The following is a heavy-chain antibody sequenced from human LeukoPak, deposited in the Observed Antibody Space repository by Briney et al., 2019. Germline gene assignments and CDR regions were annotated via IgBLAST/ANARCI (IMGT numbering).Heavy chain of an antibody. V-gene: IGHV4-34*01. D-gene: IGHD6-6*01. CDR3: ARASRYSSSSSYYYYYGMDV. J-gene: IGHJ6*02. CDR2: INHSGST. Sequence: TSETLSLTCAVYGGSFSGYYWSWIRQPPGKGLEWIGEINHSGSTNYNPSLKSRVTISVDTSKNQFSLKLSSVTAADTAVYYCARASRYSSSSSYYYYYGMDVWGQGTTVTVSS. CDR1: GGSFSGYY.